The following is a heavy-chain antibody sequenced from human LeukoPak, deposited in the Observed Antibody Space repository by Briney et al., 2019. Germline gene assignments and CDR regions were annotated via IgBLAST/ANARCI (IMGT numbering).Heavy chain of an antibody. D-gene: IGHD1-26*01. J-gene: IGHJ1*01. CDR2: ISTYTGDT. Sequence: ASVKVSCKASGYTFTSYGVSWVRQAPGQGLEWMGWISTYTGDTNYAQKLQGRVTMTTDTSTSTAYMELRSLRSDDTAVYYCARDLVVGASDAYNEYFQHWGQGTLVTVSS. V-gene: IGHV1-18*01. CDR3: ARDLVVGASDAYNEYFQH. CDR1: GYTFTSYG.